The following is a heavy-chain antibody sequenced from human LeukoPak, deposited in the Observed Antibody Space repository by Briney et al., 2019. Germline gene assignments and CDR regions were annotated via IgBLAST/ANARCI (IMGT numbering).Heavy chain of an antibody. CDR3: ARVAGTGFPSYYYYGMDV. V-gene: IGHV3-30*03. J-gene: IGHJ6*02. Sequence: GGSLRLSCAASGFTFSSYGMHWVRQAPGKGLEWVAVISYDGSNKYYADSVKGRFTISRDNSKNTLYLQMNSLRAEDTAVYYCARVAGTGFPSYYYYGMDVWGQGTTVTVSS. CDR2: ISYDGSNK. D-gene: IGHD3/OR15-3a*01. CDR1: GFTFSSYG.